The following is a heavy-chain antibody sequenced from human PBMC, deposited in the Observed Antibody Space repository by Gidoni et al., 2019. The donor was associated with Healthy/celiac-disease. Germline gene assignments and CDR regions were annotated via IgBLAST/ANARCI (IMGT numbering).Heavy chain of an antibody. Sequence: EVQLVESGGGLVKPGGSLRLSCAASGFTFSNAWMNWVRQAPGKGLEWVGRIKSKTDGGKTDYAAPVKGRFTISRDDSKNTLYLQMNSLKTEDTAVYYCTTLRFDSSGYFFDYWGQGTLVTVSS. CDR1: GFTFSNAW. V-gene: IGHV3-15*07. CDR2: IKSKTDGGKT. D-gene: IGHD3-22*01. CDR3: TTLRFDSSGYFFDY. J-gene: IGHJ4*02.